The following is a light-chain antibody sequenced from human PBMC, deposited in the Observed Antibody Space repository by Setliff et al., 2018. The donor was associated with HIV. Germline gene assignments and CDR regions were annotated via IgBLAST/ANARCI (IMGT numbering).Light chain of an antibody. CDR1: SSDIGTYNF. V-gene: IGLV2-14*01. Sequence: QSVLTQPASVSGSPGQSITISCTGTSSDIGTYNFVSWYQQHPGRAPKLIIYEVTNRPSGVSSRFSGSKSGNTASLTISGLQTEDGADYYCTSYTSRNTLVFGTGTKVTVL. J-gene: IGLJ1*01. CDR2: EVT. CDR3: TSYTSRNTLV.